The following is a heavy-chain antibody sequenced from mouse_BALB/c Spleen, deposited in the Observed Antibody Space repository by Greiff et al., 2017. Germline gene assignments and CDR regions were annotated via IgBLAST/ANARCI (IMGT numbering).Heavy chain of an antibody. CDR2: ISSGGGST. D-gene: IGHD2-12*01. Sequence: EVKLEESGGGLVKPGGSLKLSCAASGFAFSSYDMSWVRQTPEKRLEWVAYISSGGGSTYYPDTVKGRFTISRDNAKNTLYLQMSSLKSEDTAMYYCASLRSWFAYWGQGTLVTVSA. J-gene: IGHJ3*01. CDR3: ASLRSWFAY. CDR1: GFAFSSYD. V-gene: IGHV5-12-1*01.